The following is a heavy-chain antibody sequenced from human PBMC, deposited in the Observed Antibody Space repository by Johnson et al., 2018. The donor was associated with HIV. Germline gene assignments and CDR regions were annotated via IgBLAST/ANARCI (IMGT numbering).Heavy chain of an antibody. D-gene: IGHD2-15*01. CDR2: ISYHGSNK. J-gene: IGHJ3*02. V-gene: IGHV3-30-3*01. Sequence: QVQLMESGGGVVQPGRSLRLSCAASGFTFSRYAMHWVRQAPGKGLEWVAVISYHGSNKYYADSVKGRFTISRDNSKNTLYLQMNSLRAEDTAVYYCARERYGSQAIDAFDIWGQGTMVTVSS. CDR1: GFTFSRYA. CDR3: ARERYGSQAIDAFDI.